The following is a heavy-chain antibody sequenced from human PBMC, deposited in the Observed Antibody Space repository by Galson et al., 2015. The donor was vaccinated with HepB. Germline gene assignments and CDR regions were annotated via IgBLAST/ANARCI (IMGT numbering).Heavy chain of an antibody. Sequence: ETLSLTCTVSGGSISTSYWTWIRQPPGKGLEWIGYVHYGGGTNYNPSLESRITISIDTSKSQFSLRVNSVTAADTAVYYCAGSRRRIGWYEFDMWGQGTMVTVSS. V-gene: IGHV4-59*01. J-gene: IGHJ3*02. CDR1: GGSISTSY. CDR2: VHYGGGT. CDR3: AGSRRRIGWYEFDM. D-gene: IGHD6-19*01.